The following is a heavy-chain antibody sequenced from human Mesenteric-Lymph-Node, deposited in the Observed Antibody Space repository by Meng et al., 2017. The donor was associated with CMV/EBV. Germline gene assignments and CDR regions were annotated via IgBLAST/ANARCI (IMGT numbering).Heavy chain of an antibody. J-gene: IGHJ4*02. D-gene: IGHD5-24*01. CDR2: IYDSGGNT. CDR3: AREPPRGVHFDH. Sequence: SCKASGYTFTNYHIHWMRQDPGHGLEYMGVIYDSGGNTYKEQKFQDRLTMTWDTSTTTVHMELSSLTSEDTAVYYCAREPPRGVHFDHWGQGTLVTVSS. CDR1: GYTFTNYH. V-gene: IGHV1-46*01.